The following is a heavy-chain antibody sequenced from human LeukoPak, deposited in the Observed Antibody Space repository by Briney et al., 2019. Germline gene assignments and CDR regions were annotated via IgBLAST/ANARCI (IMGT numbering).Heavy chain of an antibody. CDR3: AKAYYGSGRTGYFDY. CDR1: EFSVGSNY. Sequence: AGGSLRLSCAASEFSVGSNYMTWVRQAPGKGLEWVSLIYSGGSTYYADSVKGRFTISRDNSKNTLYLQMNSLRAEDTAVFYCAKAYYGSGRTGYFDYWGQGTLVTVSS. D-gene: IGHD3-10*01. CDR2: IYSGGST. V-gene: IGHV3-66*01. J-gene: IGHJ4*02.